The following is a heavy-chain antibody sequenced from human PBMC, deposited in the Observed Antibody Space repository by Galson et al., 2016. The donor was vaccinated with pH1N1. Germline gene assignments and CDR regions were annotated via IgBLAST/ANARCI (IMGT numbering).Heavy chain of an antibody. CDR2: IRYDGSEK. CDR3: AGSPPYFYYHMGV. Sequence: SLRPSCAVSGYMFSSYGMHWVRQAPGKGLEWVAFIRYDGSEKYYADSVKGRFTISRDNSMSTLYVQMDSLRAEDTAVYYCAGSPPYFYYHMGVWGKGTTVTVSS. CDR1: GYMFSSYG. V-gene: IGHV3-30*02. J-gene: IGHJ6*03. D-gene: IGHD6-25*01.